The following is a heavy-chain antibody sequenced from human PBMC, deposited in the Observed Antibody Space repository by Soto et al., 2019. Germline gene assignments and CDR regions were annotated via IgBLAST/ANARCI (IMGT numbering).Heavy chain of an antibody. Sequence: PAGSLRLSCAAPGSTFSIYALPCVRQALGTGLEWVAVMSPNGNNHYYADSVKGRFTISRDTSKSTLYLQMTSLRPDDTAVYYCARDPQNDYGDYDAFDMWGQGTMVTVSS. J-gene: IGHJ3*02. CDR2: MSPNGNNH. V-gene: IGHV3-30-3*01. CDR3: ARDPQNDYGDYDAFDM. CDR1: GSTFSIYA. D-gene: IGHD4-17*01.